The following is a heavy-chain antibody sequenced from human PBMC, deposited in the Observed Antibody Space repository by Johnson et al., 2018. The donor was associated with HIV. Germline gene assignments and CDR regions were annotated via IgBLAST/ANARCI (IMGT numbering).Heavy chain of an antibody. V-gene: IGHV3-13*01. CDR1: GFTFSSYG. CDR2: IGTAGDT. Sequence: VHLVESGGGVVQPGKSLRLSCAASGFTFSSYGMHWVRQATGKGLEWVSAIGTAGDTYYPGSVKGRFTISRENAKNTLYLQMNSLRAEDTAVYYCARDLTYYYDSSGYAFDIWGQGTMVTVSS. J-gene: IGHJ3*02. CDR3: ARDLTYYYDSSGYAFDI. D-gene: IGHD3-22*01.